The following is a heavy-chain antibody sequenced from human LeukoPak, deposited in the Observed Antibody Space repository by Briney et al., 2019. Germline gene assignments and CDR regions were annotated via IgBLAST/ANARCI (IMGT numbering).Heavy chain of an antibody. J-gene: IGHJ5*02. CDR1: GGSFSGYY. CDR2: INHSGST. Sequence: PSETLSLTCAVYGGSFSGYYWSWICQPPGKGLEWIGEINHSGSTNYNPSLKSRVTISVDTSKNQFSLKLSSVTAADTAVYYCATGYSSTWYWFDPWGQGTLVTVSS. D-gene: IGHD6-13*01. V-gene: IGHV4-34*01. CDR3: ATGYSSTWYWFDP.